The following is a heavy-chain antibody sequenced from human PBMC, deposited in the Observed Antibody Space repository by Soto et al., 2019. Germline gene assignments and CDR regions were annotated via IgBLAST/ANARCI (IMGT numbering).Heavy chain of an antibody. CDR3: ARDQRLYYDILTGLDV. D-gene: IGHD3-9*01. CDR2: ISSNGGST. CDR1: GFTFSSYA. Sequence: GGSLRLSCAASGFTFSSYAMHWVRQAPGKGLEYVSAISSNGGSTYYANSVKGRFTISRDNSKNTLYLQMGSLRAEDMAVYYCARDQRLYYDILTGLDVWGKGTTVTVSS. J-gene: IGHJ6*04. V-gene: IGHV3-64*01.